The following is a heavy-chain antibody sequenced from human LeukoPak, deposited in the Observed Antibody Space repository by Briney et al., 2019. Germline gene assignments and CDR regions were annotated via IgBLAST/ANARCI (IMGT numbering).Heavy chain of an antibody. Sequence: GGSLRLSCAASGFSFNIYAMSWVRQAPGKGLVWVSRINSDGSSTSYADSVKGRFTISRDNAKNTLYLQMNSLRAEDTAVYYCARDSSAWSGYYDYWGQGTLVTVSS. V-gene: IGHV3-74*01. CDR3: ARDSSAWSGYYDY. J-gene: IGHJ4*02. CDR2: INSDGSST. CDR1: GFSFNIYA. D-gene: IGHD3-3*01.